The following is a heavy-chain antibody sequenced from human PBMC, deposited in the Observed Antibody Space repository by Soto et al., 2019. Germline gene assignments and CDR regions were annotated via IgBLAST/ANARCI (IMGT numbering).Heavy chain of an antibody. CDR2: ISAYNGNT. J-gene: IGHJ6*04. V-gene: IGHV1-18*01. Sequence: VQLVQSGAEVKKPGASVKVSCKASGYTFTSYGISWVRQAPGQGLEWMGWISAYNGNTNYAQKLQGRVTMTTDTSTSTAYMELRVLRSDDTAVYYCARAGWVGGLPGSDPLQIAQDVWGKGTTVTVSS. CDR3: ARAGWVGGLPGSDPLQIAQDV. D-gene: IGHD3-10*01. CDR1: GYTFTSYG.